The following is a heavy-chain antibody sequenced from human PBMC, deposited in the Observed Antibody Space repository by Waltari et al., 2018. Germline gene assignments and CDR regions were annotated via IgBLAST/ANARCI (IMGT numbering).Heavy chain of an antibody. CDR3: ATPRWGSYEALFDY. J-gene: IGHJ4*02. CDR2: FDPEDGET. D-gene: IGHD3-16*01. V-gene: IGHV1-24*01. CDR1: GYNLPELS. Sequence: QVQLVQSGAEVKKPGASVKCSCKVSGYNLPELSMPWFRPAPGKGLEWMGGFDPEDGETTYEQKVQGRVTMTEDTSTDTAYMELSSLRSEDTAVYYCATPRWGSYEALFDYWGQGTLVTVSS.